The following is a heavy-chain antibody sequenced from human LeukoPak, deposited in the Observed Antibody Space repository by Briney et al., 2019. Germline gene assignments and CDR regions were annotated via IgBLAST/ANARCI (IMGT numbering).Heavy chain of an antibody. CDR1: GGSISSSNW. D-gene: IGHD6-19*01. CDR3: AGQAYGSGWYPFFDH. J-gene: IGHJ4*02. V-gene: IGHV4-4*02. CDR2: IYHSGST. Sequence: SETLSLTCAVSGGSISSSNWWSWVRQPPGKGLEWIGEIYHSGSTYYNPSLKSRVTISVDTSKNQFSLKLSSVTAADTSVYSCAGQAYGSGWYPFFDHWGQGALVTVSS.